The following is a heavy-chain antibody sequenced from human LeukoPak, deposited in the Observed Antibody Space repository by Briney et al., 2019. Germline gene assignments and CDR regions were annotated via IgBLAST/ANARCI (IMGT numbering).Heavy chain of an antibody. Sequence: GGSLRLSCAASGFTFSSYEMNWVRQAPGKGREWVSYISSSGSTIYYADSVKGRFTISRDNAKNSLYLQMNSLRAEDTAVYYCARVFSDAFDIWGQGTMVTVSS. D-gene: IGHD2/OR15-2a*01. CDR2: ISSSGSTI. CDR1: GFTFSSYE. CDR3: ARVFSDAFDI. J-gene: IGHJ3*02. V-gene: IGHV3-48*03.